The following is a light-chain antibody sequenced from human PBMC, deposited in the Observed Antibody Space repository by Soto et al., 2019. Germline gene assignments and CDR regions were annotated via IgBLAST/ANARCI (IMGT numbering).Light chain of an antibody. Sequence: DIQMTQSPSSLSASVGDRVTITCRARQSISNYLNWYQQKPWKAPKLLMYAASSLQSGVPSRFSGSGSGTDFTLTISSLQPEDFATYYCQQSYSTPRTFGQGTKVEIK. CDR2: AAS. CDR1: QSISNY. CDR3: QQSYSTPRT. V-gene: IGKV1-39*01. J-gene: IGKJ1*01.